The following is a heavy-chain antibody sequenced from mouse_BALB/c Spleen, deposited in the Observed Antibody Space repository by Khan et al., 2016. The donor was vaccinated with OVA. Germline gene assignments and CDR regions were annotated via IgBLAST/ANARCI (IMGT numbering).Heavy chain of an antibody. CDR2: ISTGGSYT. V-gene: IGHV5-6*01. CDR3: TRLAYYYDSEGFAY. J-gene: IGHJ3*01. D-gene: IGHD1-1*01. Sequence: EVELVESGGDLVKPGGSLKLSCAASGFTFSTFGMSWVRQTPDKRLEWVATISTGGSYTSYPDIVKGRFIISRDNAKNTLDLQMSSLKSEDTAMYYCTRLAYYYDSEGFAYWGQGTLVTVSA. CDR1: GFTFSTFG.